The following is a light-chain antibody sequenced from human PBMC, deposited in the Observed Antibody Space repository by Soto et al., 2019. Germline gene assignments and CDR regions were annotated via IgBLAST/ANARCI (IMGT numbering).Light chain of an antibody. CDR2: DTS. V-gene: IGKV3D-20*02. Sequence: DIVLTQSPATLSLPPGERATLYCGASQRVSGGFLAWYQQKPGLAPRLILYDTSFRATGIPDRLSGSGSGTDFTLTISSLEPEDFAVYYCQQRSNWPTFGPGTKVDIK. CDR1: QRVSGGF. CDR3: QQRSNWPT. J-gene: IGKJ3*01.